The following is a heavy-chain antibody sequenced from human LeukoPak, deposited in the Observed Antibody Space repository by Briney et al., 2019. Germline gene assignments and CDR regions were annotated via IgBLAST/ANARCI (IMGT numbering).Heavy chain of an antibody. CDR3: ARKAAAGTRGRYFDY. Sequence: GGSLRLSCAASGFTFSNYGMHWVRQAPGKGLEWVAVISDDGSDKYYADSVTGRFTISRDNSKNTLYLQMNSLSSEDTAMYFCARKAAAGTRGRYFDYWGQGTLVTVSS. V-gene: IGHV3-30*03. J-gene: IGHJ4*02. D-gene: IGHD6-13*01. CDR2: ISDDGSDK. CDR1: GFTFSNYG.